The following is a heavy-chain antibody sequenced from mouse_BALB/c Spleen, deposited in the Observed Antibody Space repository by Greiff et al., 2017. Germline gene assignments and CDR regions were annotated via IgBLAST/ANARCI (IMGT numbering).Heavy chain of an antibody. CDR1: GFTFSNYW. CDR3: TRNYRAWFAY. CDR2: IRLKSNNYAT. J-gene: IGHJ3*01. V-gene: IGHV6-6*02. D-gene: IGHD2-14*01. Sequence: EVKLEESGGGLVQPGGSMKLSCVASGFTFSNYWMNWVRQSPEKGLEWVAEIRLKSNNYATHYAESVKGRFTISRDDSKSSVYLQMNNLRAEDTGIYYCTRNYRAWFAYWGQGTLVTVSA.